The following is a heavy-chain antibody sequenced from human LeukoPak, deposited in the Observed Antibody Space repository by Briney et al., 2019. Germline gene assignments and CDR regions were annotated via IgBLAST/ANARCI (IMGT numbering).Heavy chain of an antibody. Sequence: SETPSLTCAVYGGSFSGYYWSWIRQPPGKGLEWIGSIYYSGSTYYNPSLKSRVTISVDTSKNQFSLKLSSVTAADTAVYYCLSRLRYFEFLDYWGQGTLVTVSS. CDR1: GGSFSGYY. V-gene: IGHV4-34*01. CDR3: LSRLRYFEFLDY. J-gene: IGHJ4*02. D-gene: IGHD3-9*01. CDR2: IYYSGST.